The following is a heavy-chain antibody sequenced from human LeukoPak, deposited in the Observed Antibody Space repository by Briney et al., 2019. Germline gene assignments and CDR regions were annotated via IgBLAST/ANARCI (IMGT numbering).Heavy chain of an antibody. CDR2: IYPGDSDT. CDR3: ARQNDFRLDY. J-gene: IGHJ4*02. CDR1: GYTFSSYW. V-gene: IGHV5-51*01. D-gene: IGHD3-3*01. Sequence: PGGSLRLSCKGSGYTFSSYWIGWVSQMPGKSLEWMGIIYPGDSDTRYSPSLQGQVTISVDTSIGTAYLQWSSLKASDTAIYYCARQNDFRLDYWGQGTLVTVSS.